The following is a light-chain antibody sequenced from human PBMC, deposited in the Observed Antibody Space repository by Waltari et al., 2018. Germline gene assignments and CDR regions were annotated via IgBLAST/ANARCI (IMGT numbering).Light chain of an antibody. CDR2: KAS. CDR3: QHYNTYSRSIT. CDR1: TSISSW. Sequence: RASTSISSWLAWYQQKPGKAPKLLIYKASTLERGVPSRFSGSGSGTEFTLTISSLQPDDFATYYCQHYNTYSRSITFGQGTRLEIQ. V-gene: IGKV1-5*03. J-gene: IGKJ5*01.